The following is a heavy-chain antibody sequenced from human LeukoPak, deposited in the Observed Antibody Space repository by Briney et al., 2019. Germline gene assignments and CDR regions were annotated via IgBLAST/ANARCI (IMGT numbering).Heavy chain of an antibody. Sequence: GGSLRLSCAASGFAFRNYYMIWVRQAPGKGLEWLADITYDGTYTNEKDYVKGRIALSRDNAKNSVYLQMNSPRAENTAVYYCTRDEGATVATYRFDFWGRGTLVTVSS. V-gene: IGHV3-7*01. J-gene: IGHJ4*02. CDR1: GFAFRNYY. CDR3: TRDEGATVATYRFDF. D-gene: IGHD4-23*01. CDR2: ITYDGTYT.